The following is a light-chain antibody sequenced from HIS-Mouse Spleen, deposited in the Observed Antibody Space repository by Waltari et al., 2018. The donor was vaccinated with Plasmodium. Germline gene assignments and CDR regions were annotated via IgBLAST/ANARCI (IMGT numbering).Light chain of an antibody. V-gene: IGKV1-39*01. CDR2: AAS. CDR3: QQNYNTWT. Sequence: DIQMTQSQSSLSASVGDRVTITYRASQSISRYLNWYQQKPGKAPKLLIYAASSLQSGVPSRFSGSGSGTDFTLTISSLQPEDFATYYCQQNYNTWTFGQGTKVEIK. J-gene: IGKJ1*01. CDR1: QSISRY.